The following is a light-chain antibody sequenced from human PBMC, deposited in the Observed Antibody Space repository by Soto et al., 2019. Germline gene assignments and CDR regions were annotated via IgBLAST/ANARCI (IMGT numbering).Light chain of an antibody. J-gene: IGLJ1*01. CDR3: SSYTTSSTPFYV. CDR1: SSDVCGYNY. V-gene: IGLV2-14*01. Sequence: QSALTQPASVSGSPGQSITISCTGTSSDVCGYNYVFWYQQHPGKAPKLMIYDVSNRPSGVSNRFSGSKSGNTASLTISGLQAEDEADYYCSSYTTSSTPFYVFGTGTKVTVL. CDR2: DVS.